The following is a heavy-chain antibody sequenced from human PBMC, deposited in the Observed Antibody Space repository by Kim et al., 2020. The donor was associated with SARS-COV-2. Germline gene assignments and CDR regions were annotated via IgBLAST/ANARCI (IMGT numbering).Heavy chain of an antibody. CDR2: ISSSSTI. CDR3: ARGNKWLTRSPKAEYFQH. J-gene: IGHJ1*01. D-gene: IGHD6-19*01. Sequence: GGSLRLSCAASGFTFSSYSMNWVRQAPGKGLEWVSYISSSSTIYYADSVKGRFTISRDNAKNSLYLQMNSLRDEDTAVYYCARGNKWLTRSPKAEYFQHWGQGTLVTVSS. CDR1: GFTFSSYS. V-gene: IGHV3-48*02.